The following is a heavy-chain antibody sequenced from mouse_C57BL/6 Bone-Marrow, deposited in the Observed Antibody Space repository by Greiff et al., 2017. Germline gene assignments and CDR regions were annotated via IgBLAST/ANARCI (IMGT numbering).Heavy chain of an antibody. CDR3: ASLLRPYYYAMDY. V-gene: IGHV1-55*01. D-gene: IGHD1-2*01. CDR2: IYPGSGST. Sequence: QVQLQQPGAELVKPGASVKMSCKASGYTFTSYWITWVKQRPGPGLEWIGDIYPGSGSTNYNEKFKSKATLTVDTSSSTAYMQLSSLTSEDSAVYDGASLLRPYYYAMDYWGQGTSVTVSS. CDR1: GYTFTSYW. J-gene: IGHJ4*01.